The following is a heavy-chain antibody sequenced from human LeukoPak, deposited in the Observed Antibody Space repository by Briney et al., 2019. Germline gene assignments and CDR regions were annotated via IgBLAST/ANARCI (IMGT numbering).Heavy chain of an antibody. D-gene: IGHD6-6*01. J-gene: IGHJ6*03. CDR2: ISSSGSTI. CDR1: GFTFSDYY. V-gene: IGHV3-11*01. CDR3: ARLRSSSFYYYYMDV. Sequence: GGSLRLSCAASGFTFSDYYMSWIRQAPGKGLEWVSYISSSGSTIYYADSVRGRFTISRDNAKNSLYLQMNSLRAEDTAVYYCARLRSSSFYYYYMDVWGKGTTVTVSS.